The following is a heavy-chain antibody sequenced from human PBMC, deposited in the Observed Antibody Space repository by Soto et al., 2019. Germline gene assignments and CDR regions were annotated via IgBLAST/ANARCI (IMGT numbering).Heavy chain of an antibody. Sequence: SETLSLTCAVYGGSFSGYYWSWIRQPPGKGLEWIGEINHSGSTNYNPSLKSRVTISVDTSKNQFSLKLSSVTAADTAVYYCARRRAMSGGSGSYYSRGNWFDPWGQGTLVTVSS. CDR1: GGSFSGYY. J-gene: IGHJ5*02. V-gene: IGHV4-34*01. D-gene: IGHD3-10*01. CDR2: INHSGST. CDR3: ARRRAMSGGSGSYYSRGNWFDP.